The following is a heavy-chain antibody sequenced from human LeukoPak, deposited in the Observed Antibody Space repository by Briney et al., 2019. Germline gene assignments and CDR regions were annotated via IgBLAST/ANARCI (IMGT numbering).Heavy chain of an antibody. D-gene: IGHD6-13*01. Sequence: KPSETLSLTFTVSGGSISRNNYYWDWIRQPPGKGLEYIGSIYYSGSTYYNPSLKSRVTISVDTSKNQFSLKLSSVTAADTAVYYCARDGEQLPPGNYFDYWGQGTLVTVSS. CDR2: IYYSGST. J-gene: IGHJ4*02. V-gene: IGHV4-39*07. CDR3: ARDGEQLPPGNYFDY. CDR1: GGSISRNNYY.